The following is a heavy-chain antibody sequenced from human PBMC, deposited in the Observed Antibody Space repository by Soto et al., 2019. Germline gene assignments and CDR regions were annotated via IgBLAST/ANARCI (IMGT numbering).Heavy chain of an antibody. J-gene: IGHJ4*02. V-gene: IGHV4-39*01. CDR1: GGSISSRDSY. CDR2: FHYSGST. CDR3: ARGFGRSHFDY. Sequence: PSETLSLTCTVSGGSISSRDSYWGWIRQPPGKGLEWIGSFHYSGSTYCNPSLKSRVTISVDTSKNQLSLRVTSVTAADTAVYYCARGFGRSHFDYWGQGTLVTVSS. D-gene: IGHD3-16*01.